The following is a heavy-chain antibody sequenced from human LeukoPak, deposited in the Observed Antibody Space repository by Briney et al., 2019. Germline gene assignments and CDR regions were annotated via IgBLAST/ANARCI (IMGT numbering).Heavy chain of an antibody. CDR1: GYTFTSYA. Sequence: ASVKVSCKASGYTFTSYAMNWVRQAPGQGLEWMGWINTNTGNPTYAQGFTGRFVFSLDTSVSTAYLQISRLKAEDTAVYYCARDNSVRDEGWWFNPWGQGTLVTAYS. V-gene: IGHV7-4-1*02. CDR2: INTNTGNP. CDR3: ARDNSVRDEGWWFNP. J-gene: IGHJ5*02. D-gene: IGHD5-24*01.